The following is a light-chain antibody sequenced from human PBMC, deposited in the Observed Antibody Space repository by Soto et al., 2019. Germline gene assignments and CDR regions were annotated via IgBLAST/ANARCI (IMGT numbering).Light chain of an antibody. CDR3: LLSYRGDYV. V-gene: IGLV7-46*01. CDR1: TGPVTTGHY. CDR2: DTA. J-gene: IGLJ1*01. Sequence: QAVVAQEPSLTVSPGGKVILTCGSTTGPVTTGHYPYWFQQKLGQAPRPLVYDTANIFSWTPVRFSGSLVGGKAALTLSGAQPEDEAEYYCLLSYRGDYVVGPGTKV.